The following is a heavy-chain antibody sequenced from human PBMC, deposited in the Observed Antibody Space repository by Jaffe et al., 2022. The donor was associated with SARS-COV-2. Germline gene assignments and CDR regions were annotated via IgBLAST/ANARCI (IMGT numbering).Heavy chain of an antibody. CDR3: AKDRGDYGGDSAPHGMDV. CDR2: ICGSGGCA. D-gene: IGHD2-21*02. J-gene: IGHJ6*02. V-gene: IGHV3-23*01. CDR1: GFTFSSYA. Sequence: EVQLLESGGGLVQPGGSLRLSCAASGFTFSSYAMSWVRQAPGKGLEWVSAICGSGGCAYYADSVKGRFTISRDSSTNTLCLQMNSLRAEDTAVYYCAKDRGDYGGDSAPHGMDVWGQGTTVTVSS.